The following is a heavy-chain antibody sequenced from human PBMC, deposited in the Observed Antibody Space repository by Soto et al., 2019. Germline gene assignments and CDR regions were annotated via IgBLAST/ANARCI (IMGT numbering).Heavy chain of an antibody. CDR2: INPNSGGT. CDR1: GYTFTGYY. J-gene: IGHJ5*02. Sequence: ASVKVSCKASGYTFTGYYMHWVRQAPGQGLEWMGWINPNSGGTNYAQKFQGRVTMTRDTSISTAYMELSRLRSDDTAVYYCARDLEDIVATTPWANWFDPWGQGTLVTVSS. CDR3: ARDLEDIVATTPWANWFDP. V-gene: IGHV1-2*02. D-gene: IGHD5-12*01.